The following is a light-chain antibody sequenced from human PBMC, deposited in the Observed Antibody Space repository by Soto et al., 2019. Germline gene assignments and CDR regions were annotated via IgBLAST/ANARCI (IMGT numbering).Light chain of an antibody. J-gene: IGKJ3*01. Sequence: EIVLTQSPGTLSLSPGERATLSCRASQSINSRYLAWYQQNPGQAPRLLIYGASSRATGIPDRFSGSGSGTDFTLTISRLEPEDFAVYYRQQFGSSPGFTFGPGTKVDIK. CDR2: GAS. CDR3: QQFGSSPGFT. V-gene: IGKV3-20*01. CDR1: QSINSRY.